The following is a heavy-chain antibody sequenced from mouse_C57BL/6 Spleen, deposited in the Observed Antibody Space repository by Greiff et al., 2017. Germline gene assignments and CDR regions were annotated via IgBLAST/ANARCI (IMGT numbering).Heavy chain of an antibody. J-gene: IGHJ4*01. CDR1: GYTFTSYG. Sequence: QVQLQQSGAELARPGASVKLSCKASGYTFTSYGISWVKQRTGQGLEWIGEIYPRSGNTDYNEKFKGKATLTADKSSSTAYMELRSLTAEDSAVYFCARRYDYDAYYAMDYWGQGTSVTVSS. CDR3: ARRYDYDAYYAMDY. CDR2: IYPRSGNT. D-gene: IGHD2-4*01. V-gene: IGHV1-81*01.